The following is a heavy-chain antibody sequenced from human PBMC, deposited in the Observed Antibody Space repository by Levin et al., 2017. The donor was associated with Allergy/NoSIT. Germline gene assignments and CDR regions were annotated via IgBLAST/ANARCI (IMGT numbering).Heavy chain of an antibody. CDR1: GFTFSNYE. V-gene: IGHV3-48*03. Sequence: LSLTCAASGFTFSNYEMNWVRQAPGKGLEWLSYISSGGSTIYYADSVKGRFTISRDNAKNSLYLQMNSLRAEDTAVYYCAGVGRATRPGYWGQGTLVTVSS. D-gene: IGHD1-1*01. CDR2: ISSGGSTI. J-gene: IGHJ4*02. CDR3: AGVGRATRPGY.